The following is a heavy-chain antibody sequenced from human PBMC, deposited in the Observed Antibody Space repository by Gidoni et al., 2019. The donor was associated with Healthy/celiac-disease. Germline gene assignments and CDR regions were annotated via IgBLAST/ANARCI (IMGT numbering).Heavy chain of an antibody. CDR1: GFPFSSYW. CDR3: ARGGVEQWLVGR. V-gene: IGHV3-7*01. Sequence: EVQLAESGGGLVQPWWSLILSCAAPGFPFSSYWMSCVRQAPGKGLEWVANIKQDGSEKDYVDSVKGRFTISRDNAKNSLYLQMNSLRAEDTAVYYCARGGVEQWLVGRWGEGTLVTVSS. CDR2: IKQDGSEK. D-gene: IGHD6-19*01. J-gene: IGHJ4*02.